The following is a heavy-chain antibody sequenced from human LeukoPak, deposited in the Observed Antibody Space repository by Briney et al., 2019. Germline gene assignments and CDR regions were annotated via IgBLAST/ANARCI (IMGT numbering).Heavy chain of an antibody. CDR3: ADAMVRGVKHAFDI. CDR1: GFTFSSYA. Sequence: GGSLRLSCAASGFTFSSYAMSWVRQAPGKGLEWVSAISGSGGSTYYADSVKGRFTISRDNSKDTLYLQMNSLRAEDTAVSYCADAMVRGVKHAFDIWGQGTMVNVSS. V-gene: IGHV3-23*01. D-gene: IGHD3-10*01. J-gene: IGHJ3*02. CDR2: ISGSGGST.